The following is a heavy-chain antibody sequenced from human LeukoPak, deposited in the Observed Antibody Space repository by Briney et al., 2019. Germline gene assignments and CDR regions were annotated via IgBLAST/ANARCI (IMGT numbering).Heavy chain of an antibody. CDR3: ARSGYSYGYFDY. Sequence: PGGSLRLSCAASGFTFSSYSMNWVRQAPGKGLEWVSYISSSGSTIYYADSVKGRFTISRDNAKNSLYLQMDSLRAEDTAVYYCARSGYSYGYFDYWGQGTLVTVSS. V-gene: IGHV3-48*04. D-gene: IGHD5-18*01. CDR1: GFTFSSYS. CDR2: ISSSGSTI. J-gene: IGHJ4*02.